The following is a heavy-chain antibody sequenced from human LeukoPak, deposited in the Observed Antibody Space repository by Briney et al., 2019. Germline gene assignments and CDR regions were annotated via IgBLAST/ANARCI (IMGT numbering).Heavy chain of an antibody. V-gene: IGHV4-38-2*02. CDR1: GNSISSGYY. Sequence: PSETLSLTCAVSGNSISSGYYWGWIRQPPGKGLECIGRIYTRGSTHYNPSLGSRVTVSVDTSKNQFSLKLSSVTAADTAVYYCARDLPSGSYHYFDYWGQGTLVTVSS. J-gene: IGHJ4*02. CDR2: IYTRGST. CDR3: ARDLPSGSYHYFDY. D-gene: IGHD1-26*01.